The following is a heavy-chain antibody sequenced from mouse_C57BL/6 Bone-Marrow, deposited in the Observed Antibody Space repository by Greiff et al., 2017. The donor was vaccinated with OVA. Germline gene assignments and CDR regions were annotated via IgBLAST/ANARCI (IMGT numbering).Heavy chain of an antibody. CDR1: GYTFTDYE. CDR2: IDPETGGT. J-gene: IGHJ4*01. Sequence: QVQLQQSGAELVRPGASVTLSCKASGYTFTDYEMHWVKQTPVHGLEWIGAIDPETGGTAYNQKFKGKAILTADKSSSTAYMELRSLTSEDSAVYYCTRDYSNYYAMDYGGQGTSVTVSS. D-gene: IGHD2-5*01. CDR3: TRDYSNYYAMDY. V-gene: IGHV1-15*01.